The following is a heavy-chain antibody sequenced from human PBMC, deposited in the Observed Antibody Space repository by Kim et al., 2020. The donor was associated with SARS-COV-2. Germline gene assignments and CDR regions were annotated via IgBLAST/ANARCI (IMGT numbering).Heavy chain of an antibody. D-gene: IGHD1-26*01. CDR2: DGTEQ. V-gene: IGHV3-33*01. J-gene: IGHJ4*02. CDR3: SRGSQIGDH. Sequence: DGTEQYAASVKGRFTISRDNSNNTVHLQLSGLRAEDTAVYYCSRGSQIGDHWGQGTLVTVSS.